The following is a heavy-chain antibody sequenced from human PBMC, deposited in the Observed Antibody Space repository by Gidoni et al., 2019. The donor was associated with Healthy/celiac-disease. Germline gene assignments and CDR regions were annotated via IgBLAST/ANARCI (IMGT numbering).Heavy chain of an antibody. Sequence: QVQLQESGPGLVKPSETMSLTCTVSGGSISSYYWSWIRQPPGKGLEWIGYIYYSGSTNYNPSLKSRVTISVDTSKNQFSLKLSSVTAADTAVYYCARYDFWSGYYMDVWGKGTTVTVSS. CDR2: IYYSGST. J-gene: IGHJ6*03. V-gene: IGHV4-59*01. CDR3: ARYDFWSGYYMDV. CDR1: GGSISSYY. D-gene: IGHD3-3*01.